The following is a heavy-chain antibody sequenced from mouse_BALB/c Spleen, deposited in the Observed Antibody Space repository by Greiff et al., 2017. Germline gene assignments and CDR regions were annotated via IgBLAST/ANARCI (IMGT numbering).Heavy chain of an antibody. Sequence: EVQLQQSGAELVKPGASVKLSCTASGFNIKDTYMHWVKQRPEQGLEWIGRIDPANGNTKYDPKFQGKATITADTSSNTAYLQLSSLTSEDTAVYYCAPTYYRSHYYAMDYWGQGTSVTVSS. CDR1: GFNIKDTY. CDR3: APTYYRSHYYAMDY. D-gene: IGHD2-14*01. V-gene: IGHV14-3*02. J-gene: IGHJ4*01. CDR2: IDPANGNT.